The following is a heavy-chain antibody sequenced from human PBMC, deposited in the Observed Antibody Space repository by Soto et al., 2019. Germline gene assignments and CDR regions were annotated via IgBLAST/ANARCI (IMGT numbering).Heavy chain of an antibody. CDR3: AHRVLRTVFGLVTTTAIYFDF. V-gene: IGHV2-5*02. CDR2: IYWDDDK. J-gene: IGHJ4*02. Sequence: QITLNESGPTQVKPRQTLTLTCTFSGFSLTTSGVGVGWIRQSPGKAPEWLALIYWDDDKRYSPSLKSRLTITKDTSKNQVVLTMADLDPADTVTYYCAHRVLRTVFGLVTTTAIYFDFWGQGNTVAVSS. D-gene: IGHD3-3*01. CDR1: GFSLTTSGVG.